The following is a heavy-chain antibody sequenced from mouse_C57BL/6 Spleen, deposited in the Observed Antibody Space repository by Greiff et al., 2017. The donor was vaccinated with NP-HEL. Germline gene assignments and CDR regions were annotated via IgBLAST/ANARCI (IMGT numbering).Heavy chain of an antibody. D-gene: IGHD1-1*01. J-gene: IGHJ4*01. CDR3: ARIGGSSYIYAMDY. V-gene: IGHV8-8*01. CDR2: IWWDDVK. CDR1: GFSLSTFGMG. Sequence: QVTLKVSGPGILQPSKTLSLTCSFSGFSLSTFGMGVGWIRPPSGKGLEWLVHIWWDDVKYYNPALKSRFTISKDTSKNQVFLMIANVDTADTATYYWARIGGSSYIYAMDYWGQGTSVTVSS.